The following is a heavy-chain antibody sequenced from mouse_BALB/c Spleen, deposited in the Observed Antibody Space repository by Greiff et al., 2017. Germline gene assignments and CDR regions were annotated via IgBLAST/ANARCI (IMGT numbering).Heavy chain of an antibody. CDR1: GFTFSSYT. Sequence: EVQLVESGGGLVKPGGSLKLSCAASGFTFSSYTMSWVRQTPEKRLEWVATISSGGSYTYYPDSVKGRFTISRDNAKNTLYLQMSSLKSEDTAMYYCARHERYYGSSYYFDYWGQGTTLTVSS. CDR3: ARHERYYGSSYYFDY. D-gene: IGHD1-1*01. CDR2: ISSGGSYT. J-gene: IGHJ2*01. V-gene: IGHV5-9-3*01.